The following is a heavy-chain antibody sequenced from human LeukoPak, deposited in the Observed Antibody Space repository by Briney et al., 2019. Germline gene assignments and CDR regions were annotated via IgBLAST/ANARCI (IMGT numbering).Heavy chain of an antibody. CDR2: ISGSGGST. CDR3: AKEDGSHHDYSRVGLDY. Sequence: HPGGSLRLSCAASGFTFSSYAMSWVRQAPGKGLEWVSAISGSGGSTYYADSVKGRFTISRDNSKNTLYLQMDSLRAEDTAVYYCAKEDGSHHDYSRVGLDYWGQGTLVTVSS. V-gene: IGHV3-23*01. J-gene: IGHJ4*02. CDR1: GFTFSSYA. D-gene: IGHD4-11*01.